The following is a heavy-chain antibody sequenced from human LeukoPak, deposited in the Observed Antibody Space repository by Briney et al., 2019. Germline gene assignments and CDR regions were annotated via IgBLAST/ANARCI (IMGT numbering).Heavy chain of an antibody. CDR1: GFTVSSNY. J-gene: IGHJ4*02. D-gene: IGHD3-22*01. CDR2: IYSGGST. V-gene: IGHV3-66*01. Sequence: GGSLRLSCAASGFTVSSNYMSWVRQAPGKGLEWVSVIYSGGSTYYADSVKGRFTISRDNSKNTLYLQMNSLRAEDTAVYYCARERRHYYDSSGCFDYWGQGTLVTVSS. CDR3: ARERRHYYDSSGCFDY.